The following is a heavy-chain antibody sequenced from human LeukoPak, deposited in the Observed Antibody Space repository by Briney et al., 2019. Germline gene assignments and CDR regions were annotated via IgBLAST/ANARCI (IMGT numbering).Heavy chain of an antibody. Sequence: SETLSLTCTVSGVSTSSVDYYWSWIRQPPGKGLEWIGNIYYSGSTNYNPSLKSRVTISLDASKNQFSLKLSSVTAADTAVYYCVSLISGSYCFDYWGQGTLVTVSS. CDR3: VSLISGSYCFDY. V-gene: IGHV4-30-4*01. J-gene: IGHJ4*02. CDR2: IYYSGST. D-gene: IGHD1-26*01. CDR1: GVSTSSVDYY.